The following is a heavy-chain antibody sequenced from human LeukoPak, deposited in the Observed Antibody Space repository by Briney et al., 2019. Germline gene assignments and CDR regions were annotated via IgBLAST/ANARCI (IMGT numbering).Heavy chain of an antibody. V-gene: IGHV3-20*04. CDR1: GFTFDDYG. CDR3: AKVVVGYSYGNYYYYYMDV. J-gene: IGHJ6*03. D-gene: IGHD5-18*01. Sequence: GGSLRLSCAHSGFTFDDYGMSWVRQAPGKGLEWVSGISWNGARIGYAASVKGRFTISRDNAKNSLYLQMNSLRAEDTAVYYCAKVVVGYSYGNYYYYYMDVWGKGTTVTVSS. CDR2: ISWNGARI.